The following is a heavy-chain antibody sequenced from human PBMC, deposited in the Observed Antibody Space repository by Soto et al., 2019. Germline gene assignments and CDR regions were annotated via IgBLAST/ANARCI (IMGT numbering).Heavy chain of an antibody. CDR2: IDPSDSYT. CDR3: ARRFDPRSLGLEEDYYFYGMDV. Sequence: PGESLKISGXGSGYSFSTYWISWVRQMPGKGLEWMVRIDPSDSYTDYSPSFQGHVTISADKSITTAYLQWSSLKASDTDIYYCARRFDPRSLGLEEDYYFYGMDVWGQGTTVTVSS. J-gene: IGHJ6*02. CDR1: GYSFSTYW. D-gene: IGHD3-16*01. V-gene: IGHV5-10-1*01.